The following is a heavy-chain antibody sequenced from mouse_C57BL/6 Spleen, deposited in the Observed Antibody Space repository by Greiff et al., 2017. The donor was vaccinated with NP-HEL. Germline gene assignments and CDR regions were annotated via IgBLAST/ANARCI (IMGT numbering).Heavy chain of an antibody. Sequence: EVKLMESGPGLVKPSQSLSLTCSVTGYSITSGYYWNWIRQFPGNKLEWMGYISYDGSHNYNPSLKNRISITRDTSKNQFFLKLNSVTTEDTATYYCASSNYVSWFAYWGQGTLVTVSA. CDR2: ISYDGSH. D-gene: IGHD2-5*01. CDR3: ASSNYVSWFAY. CDR1: GYSITSGYY. J-gene: IGHJ3*01. V-gene: IGHV3-6*01.